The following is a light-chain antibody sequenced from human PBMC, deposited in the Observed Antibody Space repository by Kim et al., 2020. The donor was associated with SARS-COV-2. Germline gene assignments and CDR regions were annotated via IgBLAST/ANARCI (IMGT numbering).Light chain of an antibody. Sequence: SPEQRATLSCRSRQSVSTYLAWYQQKPGQAPRLLIYGASNRATGIPARFSGSGSGTDFTLTISSLEPEDFALYYCQQRSNWPPLTFGGGTRVEIK. CDR2: GAS. J-gene: IGKJ4*01. V-gene: IGKV3-11*01. CDR1: QSVSTY. CDR3: QQRSNWPPLT.